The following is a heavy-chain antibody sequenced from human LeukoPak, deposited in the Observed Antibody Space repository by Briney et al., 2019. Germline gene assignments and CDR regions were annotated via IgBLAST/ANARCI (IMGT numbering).Heavy chain of an antibody. Sequence: SETLSLTCTVSGGSISSYYWSWVRQPPGKGLECIGYIYNSGSTNYNPSLKSRVSISVDTSKNQFSLKLSSVTAADTAVYYCARSAIDAFDIWGQGTMVTVSS. CDR1: GGSISSYY. V-gene: IGHV4-59*08. D-gene: IGHD6-25*01. CDR2: IYNSGST. J-gene: IGHJ3*02. CDR3: ARSAIDAFDI.